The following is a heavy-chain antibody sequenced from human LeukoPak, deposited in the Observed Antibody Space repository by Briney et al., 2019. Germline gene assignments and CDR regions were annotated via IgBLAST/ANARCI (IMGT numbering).Heavy chain of an antibody. CDR1: GFTFTRYA. Sequence: GGSLRLSCAASGFTFTRYAMNWVRQAPGKGLERVSAITRSGDSTFYADSVKGRFTISRDNSKNTLYLQMNSLRVEDTAVYYCAKDHPGDFLCWGQGTLVTVSS. J-gene: IGHJ4*02. D-gene: IGHD4-17*01. V-gene: IGHV3-23*01. CDR3: AKDHPGDFLC. CDR2: ITRSGDST.